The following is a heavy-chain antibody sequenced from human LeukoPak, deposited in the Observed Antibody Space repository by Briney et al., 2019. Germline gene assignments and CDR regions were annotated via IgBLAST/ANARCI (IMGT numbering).Heavy chain of an antibody. CDR3: ARHRIFGELGVDY. Sequence: NRSETLSLTFAVYGGSFSGYYWSWIRPPPGKGLEWIGEINHSGSTNYNPSLKSRVTISVDTSKNQFSLKLSCVTAAHTAVYYCARHRIFGELGVDYWSQGTLVTVSS. D-gene: IGHD3-10*01. V-gene: IGHV4-34*01. CDR1: GGSFSGYY. CDR2: INHSGST. J-gene: IGHJ4*02.